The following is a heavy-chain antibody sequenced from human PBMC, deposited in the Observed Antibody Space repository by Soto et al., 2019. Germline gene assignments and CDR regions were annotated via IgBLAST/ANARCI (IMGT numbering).Heavy chain of an antibody. CDR3: ASNPPGYCSSSSCDPPYYFDY. CDR2: IYYSGST. CDR1: DGSISRYY. V-gene: IGHV4-59*08. D-gene: IGHD2-2*01. J-gene: IGHJ4*02. Sequence: PSETVYLTCTVSDGSISRYYLSWIRQPPGKGMEWIGYIYYSGSTNYNPSLKSRVTISVDTSKNQFSLKLSSVTAADTAVYYCASNPPGYCSSSSCDPPYYFDYWGQGTLVTVSS.